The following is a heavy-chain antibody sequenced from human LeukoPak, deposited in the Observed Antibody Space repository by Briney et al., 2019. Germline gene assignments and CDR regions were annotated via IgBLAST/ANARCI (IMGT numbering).Heavy chain of an antibody. Sequence: PGGSLRLSCAASGFTFSSYAMSWVRQAPGKGLEWVSAISGSGGSTYYADSVKGRFPISRDNSKNTLYLQMNSLRAEDTAVYYCAKRALLGFGELYYFDYWGQGTLVTVSS. V-gene: IGHV3-23*01. CDR2: ISGSGGST. CDR1: GFTFSSYA. CDR3: AKRALLGFGELYYFDY. D-gene: IGHD3-10*01. J-gene: IGHJ4*02.